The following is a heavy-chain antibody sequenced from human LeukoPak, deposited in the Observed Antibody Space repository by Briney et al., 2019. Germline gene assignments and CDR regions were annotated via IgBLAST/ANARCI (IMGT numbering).Heavy chain of an antibody. V-gene: IGHV1-8*01. CDR2: MNPNSGNT. CDR1: GYTFTSYD. D-gene: IGHD3-16*02. J-gene: IGHJ4*02. Sequence: ASVKVSCKASGYTFTSYDINWVRQATGQGLEWMGWMNPNSGNTGYAQKFQGRVTMTRNTSISTAYMELSSLRSEDTAVYYCARGSSLALGDSYYDYVWGSYRFDYWGQGTLVTVSS. CDR3: ARGSSLALGDSYYDYVWGSYRFDY.